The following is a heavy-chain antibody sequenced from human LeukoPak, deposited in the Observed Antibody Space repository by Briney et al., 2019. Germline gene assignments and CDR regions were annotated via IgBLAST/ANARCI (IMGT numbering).Heavy chain of an antibody. CDR3: ARGPARYSGYDYLLHY. D-gene: IGHD5-12*01. CDR2: MNPNSGNT. V-gene: IGHV1-8*02. Sequence: GASVKVSCKASGYTFTSYDINWVRQATGQGLEWMGWMNPNSGNTGYAQKFQGRVTMTRDTSISTAYMELSRLRSDDTAVYYCARGPARYSGYDYLLHYWGQGTLVTVSS. J-gene: IGHJ4*02. CDR1: GYTFTSYD.